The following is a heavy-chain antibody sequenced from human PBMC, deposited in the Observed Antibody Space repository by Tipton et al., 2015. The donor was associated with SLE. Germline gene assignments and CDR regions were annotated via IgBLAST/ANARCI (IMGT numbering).Heavy chain of an antibody. CDR3: ARTHLPASMGAFDI. V-gene: IGHV4-4*07. Sequence: TLSLTCKVSGGSISNYYWCWIRLTSGERLEWIGYTHTSGSTNYNPSLESRVTMSIDTSNNQFSMKLTSVTAADTAIYYCARTHLPASMGAFDIWGQGTMLTVSS. D-gene: IGHD2-2*01. CDR1: GGSISNYY. CDR2: THTSGST. J-gene: IGHJ3*02.